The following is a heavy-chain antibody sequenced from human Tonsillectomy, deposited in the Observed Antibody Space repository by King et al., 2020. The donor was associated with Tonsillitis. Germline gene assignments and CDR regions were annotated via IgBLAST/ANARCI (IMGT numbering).Heavy chain of an antibody. D-gene: IGHD3-10*01. Sequence: QLQESGPGLVKPPGTLSLTCVVSGDSISNKNWWTWVRQSPGKGLEWIGEAYRSGKTNYNPSLKSRVSISLDKSKNQFSLNLTSVTAADTAVYWCARGYDGSGNGLGVWGQGTTVTVSS. J-gene: IGHJ6*02. CDR1: GDSISNKNW. V-gene: IGHV4-4*01. CDR2: AYRSGKT. CDR3: ARGYDGSGNGLGV.